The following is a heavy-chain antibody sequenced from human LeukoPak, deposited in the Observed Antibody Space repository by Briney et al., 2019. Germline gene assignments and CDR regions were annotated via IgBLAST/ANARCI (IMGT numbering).Heavy chain of an antibody. CDR2: IHDTGST. D-gene: IGHD3-10*01. J-gene: IGHJ5*02. CDR1: GGSIGSYC. CDR3: ASSNLGSLGQFDP. Sequence: SETLSLTCTVSGGSIGSYCWSWIRQPPGKGLEWIGYIHDTGSTKYNPSLKSRVTISVDTSRNHLSLKLTSVTAADTAVYYCASSNLGSLGQFDPWGQGTLVTVSS. V-gene: IGHV4-59*01.